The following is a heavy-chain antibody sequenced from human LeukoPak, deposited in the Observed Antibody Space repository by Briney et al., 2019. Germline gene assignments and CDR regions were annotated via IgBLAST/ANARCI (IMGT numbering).Heavy chain of an antibody. J-gene: IGHJ6*03. CDR2: ISAYNGNT. V-gene: IGHV1-18*01. D-gene: IGHD2-2*02. CDR1: GYTFTSYD. CDR3: ARAGYCSSTSCYTGLYYYYYMDV. Sequence: ASVKVSCKASGYTFTSYDISWVRQAPGQGLEWMGWISAYNGNTNYAQKLQGRVTMTTDTSTSTAYMELRSLRSDDTAVYYCARAGYCSSTSCYTGLYYYYYMDVWGKGTTVTVSS.